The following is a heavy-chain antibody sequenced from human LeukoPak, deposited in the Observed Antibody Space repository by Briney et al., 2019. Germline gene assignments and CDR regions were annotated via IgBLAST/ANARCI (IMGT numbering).Heavy chain of an antibody. Sequence: SETLSLTCTVSGGSISSYYWSWIRQPPGKGLEWIGYIYYSGTTNYNPSLKSRVTISVDTSKNQFSLKLSSVTAADTAVYYCAREGYGITLDYWGQGTLVTVSS. CDR1: GGSISSYY. CDR3: AREGYGITLDY. D-gene: IGHD5-18*01. J-gene: IGHJ4*02. CDR2: IYYSGTT. V-gene: IGHV4-59*01.